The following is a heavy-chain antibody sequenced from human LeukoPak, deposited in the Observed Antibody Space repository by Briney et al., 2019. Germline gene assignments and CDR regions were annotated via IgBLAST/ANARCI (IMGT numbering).Heavy chain of an antibody. CDR3: TTDYGSENYYYDMDV. J-gene: IGHJ6*02. Sequence: GGSLKLSCAASGFTFSGSAMHWVRQASGKGLEWVGRIRSKANSYATAYAASVKGRFTISRDDSKNTAYLQMNSMKTEDTAVYYCTTDYGSENYYYDMDVWGQGTTVTVSS. D-gene: IGHD3-10*01. CDR1: GFTFSGSA. CDR2: IRSKANSYAT. V-gene: IGHV3-73*01.